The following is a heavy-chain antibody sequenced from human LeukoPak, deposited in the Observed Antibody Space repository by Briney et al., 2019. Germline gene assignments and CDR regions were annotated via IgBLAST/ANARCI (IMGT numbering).Heavy chain of an antibody. D-gene: IGHD5-18*01. CDR1: GFTFSSYS. V-gene: IGHV3-48*01. Sequence: PGGSLRLSCAASGFTFSSYSMNWVRQAPGKGLEWVSYISSSSSTIYYEDSVKGRFTISRDNAKNSLYLQMNSLRAEDTAVYYCARDQRQLWPGDLDYWGQGTLVTVSS. J-gene: IGHJ4*02. CDR3: ARDQRQLWPGDLDY. CDR2: ISSSSSTI.